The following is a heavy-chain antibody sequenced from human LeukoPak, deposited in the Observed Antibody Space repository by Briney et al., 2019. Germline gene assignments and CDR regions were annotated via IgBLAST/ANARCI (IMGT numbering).Heavy chain of an antibody. CDR1: GGSISSSY. V-gene: IGHV4-59*01. D-gene: IGHD4-23*01. J-gene: IGHJ2*01. CDR2: IYSSGIT. Sequence: SSETLSLTCTVSGGSISSSYWSWIRQPPGKRLEWIGYIYSSGITNYNPSLKSRVTISVDTSKNQFSLKLSSVTAADTAVYYCASMTTVGGPWYFDLWGRGTLVTVSS. CDR3: ASMTTVGGPWYFDL.